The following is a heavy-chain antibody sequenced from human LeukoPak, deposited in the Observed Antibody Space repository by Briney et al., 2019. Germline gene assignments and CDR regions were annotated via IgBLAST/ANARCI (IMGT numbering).Heavy chain of an antibody. D-gene: IGHD5-12*01. Sequence: GGSLRLSCAASGFTFSSYAMSWVRQAPGKGLEWVSGISSSGGSTYYADSVKGRFTISRDNSKSTLYLQMNSLRAEDTAVYYCAKDSYSAYDSDAFDIWGQGTMVTVSS. J-gene: IGHJ3*02. CDR1: GFTFSSYA. CDR3: AKDSYSAYDSDAFDI. V-gene: IGHV3-23*01. CDR2: ISSSGGST.